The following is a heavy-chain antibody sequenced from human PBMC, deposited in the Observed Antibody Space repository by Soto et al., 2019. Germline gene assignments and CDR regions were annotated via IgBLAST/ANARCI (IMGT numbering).Heavy chain of an antibody. D-gene: IGHD2-15*01. J-gene: IGHJ3*02. CDR2: ISYDGSNK. CDR1: VFTFSIYA. Sequence: PWGSLLISCASSVFTFSIYAMHWVRQAPGKGLEWVAVISYDGSNKYYADSVKGRFTISRDNSKNTLYLQMNSLRAEDTAVYYCARWCSGGSRYSGGLDAFDIWGQGTMVTVSS. V-gene: IGHV3-30-3*01. CDR3: ARWCSGGSRYSGGLDAFDI.